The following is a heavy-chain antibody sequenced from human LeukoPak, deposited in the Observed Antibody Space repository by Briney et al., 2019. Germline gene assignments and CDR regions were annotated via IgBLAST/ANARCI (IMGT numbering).Heavy chain of an antibody. CDR2: MNPNSGNT. J-gene: IGHJ4*02. V-gene: IGHV1-8*01. CDR3: ARDRGWELRWFELDY. CDR1: GYTFTSYD. D-gene: IGHD1-26*01. Sequence: ASVKVSCKASGYTFTSYDINWVRQAPGQGLEWMGWMNPNSGNTGYAQKFQGRVTMTRDMSTSTVYMELSSLRSEDTAVYYCARDRGWELRWFELDYWGQGTLVTVSS.